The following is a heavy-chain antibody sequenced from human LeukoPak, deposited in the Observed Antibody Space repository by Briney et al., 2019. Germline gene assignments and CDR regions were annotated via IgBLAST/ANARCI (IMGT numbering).Heavy chain of an antibody. CDR1: GGSFSGYY. V-gene: IGHV4-34*01. D-gene: IGHD6-19*01. CDR3: VRGRYSSGWFKDKNWFDP. CDR2: IYYSGTT. J-gene: IGHJ5*02. Sequence: SETLSLTCAVYGGSFSGYYWSWIRQPPGKVLEWIGSIYYSGTTYYNPSLKSRVTISVDTSKHQFSLKLSSVTAADTAVYYCVRGRYSSGWFKDKNWFDPWGQGIPVTVSS.